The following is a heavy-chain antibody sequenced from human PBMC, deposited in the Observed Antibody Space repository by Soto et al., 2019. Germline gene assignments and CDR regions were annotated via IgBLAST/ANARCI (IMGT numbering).Heavy chain of an antibody. D-gene: IGHD2-15*01. CDR1: GGTFSSYT. CDR3: AARYCSGGSCYRTYFDY. Sequence: SVKVSCKASGGTFSSYTISWVRQAPGQGPEWMGRIIPILGIANYAQKFQGRVTITADKSTSTAYMELSSLRSEDTAVYYCAARYCSGGSCYRTYFDYWGQGTLVTSPQ. J-gene: IGHJ4*02. CDR2: IIPILGIA. V-gene: IGHV1-69*02.